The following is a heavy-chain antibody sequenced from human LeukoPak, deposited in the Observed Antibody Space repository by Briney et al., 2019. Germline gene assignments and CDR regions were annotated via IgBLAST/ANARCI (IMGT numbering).Heavy chain of an antibody. D-gene: IGHD3-10*01. J-gene: IGHJ4*02. CDR2: IYTSGST. V-gene: IGHV4-4*07. CDR1: GGSIGSYC. Sequence: SETLSLTCTVSGGSIGSYCWSWIRQPAGKGLEWIGRIYTSGSTNYNPSLKSRVTMSVDTSKNQFSLKLSSVTAADTAVYYCARSSRGPSTFDYWGQGTLVTVSS. CDR3: ARSSRGPSTFDY.